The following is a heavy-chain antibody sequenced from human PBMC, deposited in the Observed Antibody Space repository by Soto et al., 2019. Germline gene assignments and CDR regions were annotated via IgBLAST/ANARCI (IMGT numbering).Heavy chain of an antibody. J-gene: IGHJ3*02. CDR2: INHSGST. D-gene: IGHD3-10*01. V-gene: IGHV4-34*01. Sequence: QVQLQQWGAGLLKPSETLSLTCAVYGGSFSGYYWSWIRQPPGKGLEWIGEINHSGSTNYNPSLTGRVTISVDTSTSQFTMKLSSGTAADRAVYYCARERGLTYYYGSGNAFDMWGRGRMVTVSS. CDR1: GGSFSGYY. CDR3: ARERGLTYYYGSGNAFDM.